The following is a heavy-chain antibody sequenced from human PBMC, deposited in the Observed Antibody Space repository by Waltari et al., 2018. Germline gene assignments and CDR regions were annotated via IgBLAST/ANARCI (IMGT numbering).Heavy chain of an antibody. Sequence: QVQLQESGPGLVKPSGTLSLTCAVSGDSMCISCWWRWVRQPPGKGLEWIGQIHSSGKPNYNPSLERRVTTSIDTSNKQFYLKVTSATAADTAVYYCARDRGRGLYLDSWGQGILVTVSP. CDR3: ARDRGRGLYLDS. CDR1: GDSMCISCW. D-gene: IGHD2-15*01. CDR2: IHSSGKP. V-gene: IGHV4-4*02. J-gene: IGHJ4*02.